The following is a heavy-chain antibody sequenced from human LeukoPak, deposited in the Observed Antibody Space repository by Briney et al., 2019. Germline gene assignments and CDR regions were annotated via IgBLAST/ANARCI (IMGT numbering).Heavy chain of an antibody. V-gene: IGHV3-21*01. D-gene: IGHD6-13*01. CDR1: EFTFSSYR. CDR3: ARGGYSHYDY. CDR2: ISSGSIEI. Sequence: GGSLRLSCAASEFTFSSYRMDWVRQAPGKGLEWVASISSGSIEIYYADAVKGRFTISRDNAKNSLYLQMSSLRGEDTAVYYCARGGYSHYDYWGPGALVTVSS. J-gene: IGHJ4*02.